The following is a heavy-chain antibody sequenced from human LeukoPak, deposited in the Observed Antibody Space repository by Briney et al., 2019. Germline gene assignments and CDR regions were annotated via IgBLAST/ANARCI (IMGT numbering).Heavy chain of an antibody. CDR3: ATSELANSPFDY. J-gene: IGHJ4*02. D-gene: IGHD6-13*01. Sequence: ASVKVSCKASGYTFTSYGISWVRQAPGQGLEWMGWISAYNGNTNYAQKLQGRVTMTTDTSTSTAHMELRSLRSDDTAVYYCATSELANSPFDYWGQGTLVTVSS. V-gene: IGHV1-18*01. CDR2: ISAYNGNT. CDR1: GYTFTSYG.